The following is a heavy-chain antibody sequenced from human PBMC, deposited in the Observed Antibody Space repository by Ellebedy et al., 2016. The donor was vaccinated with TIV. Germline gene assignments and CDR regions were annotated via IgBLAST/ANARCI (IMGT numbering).Heavy chain of an antibody. CDR2: ISYDGSNK. CDR1: GFTFSSYA. CDR3: ARDRTVTYLSYFDY. D-gene: IGHD4-17*01. V-gene: IGHV3-30-3*01. Sequence: GESLKISXAASGFTFSSYAMHWVRQAPGKGLEWVAVISYDGSNKYYADSVKGRFTISRDNSKNTLYLQMNSLRAEDTAVYYCARDRTVTYLSYFDYWGQGTLVTVSS. J-gene: IGHJ4*02.